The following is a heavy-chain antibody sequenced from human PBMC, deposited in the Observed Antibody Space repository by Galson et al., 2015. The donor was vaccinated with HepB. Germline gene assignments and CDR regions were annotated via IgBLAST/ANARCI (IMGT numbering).Heavy chain of an antibody. Sequence: PALVKPTQTLTLTCTFSGFSLSTDGLAVGWIRQPPGKALEWLALVHWDDDKRYNPSLKSRLTIMKDTSKNQVVLIMTNVNPVDTATYYCAHRRRYHVTTVGHYYFDYCGQGTLVTVSS. D-gene: IGHD1-1*01. J-gene: IGHJ4*02. CDR1: GFSLSTDGLA. V-gene: IGHV2-5*02. CDR3: AHRRRYHVTTVGHYYFDY. CDR2: VHWDDDK.